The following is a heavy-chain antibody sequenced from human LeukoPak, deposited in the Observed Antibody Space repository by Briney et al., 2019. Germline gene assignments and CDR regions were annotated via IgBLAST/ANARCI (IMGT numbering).Heavy chain of an antibody. V-gene: IGHV1-2*02. Sequence: ASVKVSCKASGYTFTVNYMHWVRQAPGQGLEWMGWVNPKSCDTNYAQKFQGRVTMTRDTSISTAYMELSRLRSDDTAVYYCARSAADTAMVVFDYWGQGTLVTVSS. CDR1: GYTFTVNY. CDR3: ARSAADTAMVVFDY. D-gene: IGHD5-18*01. CDR2: VNPKSCDT. J-gene: IGHJ4*02.